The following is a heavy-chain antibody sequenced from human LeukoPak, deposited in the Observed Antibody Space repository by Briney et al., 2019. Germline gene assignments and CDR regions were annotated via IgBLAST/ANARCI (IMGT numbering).Heavy chain of an antibody. J-gene: IGHJ4*02. CDR2: FDPDAGET. Sequence: GPSVKFSCKASGYTLTELSMHWVRQAPGKGLEWMGGFDPDAGETIYAQKFQGRVTMTEDTSTDTAYMEPSSLRSEDTAVYYCATGVAAAGWLDYWGQGTLVTVSS. CDR1: GYTLTELS. CDR3: ATGVAAAGWLDY. V-gene: IGHV1-24*01. D-gene: IGHD6-13*01.